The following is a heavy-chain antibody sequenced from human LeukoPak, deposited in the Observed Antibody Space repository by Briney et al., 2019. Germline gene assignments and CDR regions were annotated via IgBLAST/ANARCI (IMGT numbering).Heavy chain of an antibody. CDR1: GFTFNTYA. J-gene: IGHJ4*02. Sequence: GGSLTLSCAASGFTFNTYAMSWVRQAQGKGLEWVSAITGSGDDTFHADSVKGRFTISRDNSRNTLYMDMNSLRVEDMAIYYCAKGSRTSRPYSFDFWGQGILVTVSS. D-gene: IGHD4-11*01. V-gene: IGHV3-23*01. CDR2: ITGSGDDT. CDR3: AKGSRTSRPYSFDF.